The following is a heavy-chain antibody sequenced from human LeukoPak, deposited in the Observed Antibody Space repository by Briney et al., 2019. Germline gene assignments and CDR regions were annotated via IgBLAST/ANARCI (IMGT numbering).Heavy chain of an antibody. V-gene: IGHV3-21*01. CDR1: GFTFSSYS. Sequence: GGSLRLSCAASGFTFSSYSMNWVRQAPGKGLEWVSSISSSSSYIYYADSVKGRFTISRDNAKNSLYLQMNSLRAEDTAVYYCASGYLSYQRLGVKGSWFDPWGQGTLVTVSS. D-gene: IGHD2-2*01. CDR2: ISSSSSYI. CDR3: ASGYLSYQRLGVKGSWFDP. J-gene: IGHJ5*02.